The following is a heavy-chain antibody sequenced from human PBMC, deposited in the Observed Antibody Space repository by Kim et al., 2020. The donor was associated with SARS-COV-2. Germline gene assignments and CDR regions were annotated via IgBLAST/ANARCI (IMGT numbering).Heavy chain of an antibody. V-gene: IGHV3-23*01. D-gene: IGHD3-10*01. CDR3: SKVYRGILRYYFDY. CDR1: GLTINRQA. CDR2: IGAVGGAT. Sequence: GGSLRLSCVGSGLTINRQAMSWVRQAPGKGLEWVSGIGAVGGATYFADAVKGRFSISRDNSHNTVYLQMSSLRVEDTAVYYCSKVYRGILRYYFDYWGQG. J-gene: IGHJ4*01.